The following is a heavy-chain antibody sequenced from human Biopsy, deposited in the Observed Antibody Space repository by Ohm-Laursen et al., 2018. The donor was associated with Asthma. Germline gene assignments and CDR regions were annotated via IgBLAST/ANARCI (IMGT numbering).Heavy chain of an antibody. J-gene: IGHJ6*02. CDR2: VMTVFGTT. CDR1: GGTFSNFD. V-gene: IGHV1-69*01. Sequence: SSVKVSCKAPGGTFSNFDISWVRQAPGQGLEWLGGVMTVFGTTNYAQKFQGRVTITADESTSTAYMEVTSLRSEDTAIYYCARCQVGYSSGWSLLLKKIYYSGMDAWGQGTTVIVSS. CDR3: ARCQVGYSSGWSLLLKKIYYSGMDA. D-gene: IGHD6-19*01.